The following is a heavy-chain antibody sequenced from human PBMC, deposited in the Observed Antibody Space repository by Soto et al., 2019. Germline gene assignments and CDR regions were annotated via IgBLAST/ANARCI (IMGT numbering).Heavy chain of an antibody. J-gene: IGHJ6*02. CDR2: ISGSGGST. CDR1: GFTFSSYA. D-gene: IGHD2-21*01. CDR3: AKGGCYSPASCGMDV. V-gene: IGHV3-23*01. Sequence: EVQLLESGGGLVQPGGSLRLSCAASGFTFSSYAMSWVRQAPGKGLEWVSAISGSGGSTYYADSVKGRFTISRDNSQYTLYLQMNSLRAEDKCVYYCAKGGCYSPASCGMDVWGQGTKVTVSS.